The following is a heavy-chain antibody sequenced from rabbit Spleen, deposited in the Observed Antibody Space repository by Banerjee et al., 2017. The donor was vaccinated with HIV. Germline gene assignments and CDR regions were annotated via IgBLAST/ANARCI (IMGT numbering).Heavy chain of an antibody. CDR1: GFSCSDGYV. J-gene: IGHJ4*01. CDR3: ARDLAGAIGWNFNL. D-gene: IGHD4-1*01. CDR2: INSFSGRP. Sequence: QEQLEETGGGLVKPEGYLTLTCKASGFSCSDGYVMCWVRQAPGKGLEWIASINSFSGRPVYAPWAKGRFTVSKASWTTVTLQMTSLTAADTASYFCARDLAGAIGWNFNLWGPGSLVTVS. V-gene: IGHV1S45*01.